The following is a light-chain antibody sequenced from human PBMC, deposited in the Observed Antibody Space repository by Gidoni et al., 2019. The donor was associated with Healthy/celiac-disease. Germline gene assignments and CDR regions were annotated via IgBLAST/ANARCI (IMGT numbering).Light chain of an antibody. V-gene: IGKV1-33*01. CDR2: DTS. J-gene: IGKJ4*01. Sequence: DFQLTQSPSSLSASVGDRVTITCQASQDISNSLNWYQQKPGKAPKPLIYDTSNLETGVPSRFSRSGSGTDITFTISGLQPEDIATYCCQQYDNLPPLTFXGXTKVXIK. CDR3: QQYDNLPPLT. CDR1: QDISNS.